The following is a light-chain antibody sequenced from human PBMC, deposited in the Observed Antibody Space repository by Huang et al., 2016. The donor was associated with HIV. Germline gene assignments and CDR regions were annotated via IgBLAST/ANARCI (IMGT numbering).Light chain of an antibody. CDR1: QSISTY. V-gene: IGKV3-11*01. CDR2: DAS. J-gene: IGKJ3*01. CDR3: QQRSNWPPVT. Sequence: EIVLTQSPATLSLSPGERATLSCRASQSISTYLAWYQQKPGQAPRLLIYDASNRATGIPARFSGSGSGTDFTLTISSLEPEDFAVYYCQQRSNWPPVTFGPGTEVDI.